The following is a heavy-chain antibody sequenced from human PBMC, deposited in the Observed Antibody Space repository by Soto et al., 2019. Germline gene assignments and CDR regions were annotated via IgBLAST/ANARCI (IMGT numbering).Heavy chain of an antibody. CDR1: GFTFIIYA. CDR3: AKESVQRFFQY. J-gene: IGHJ4*02. CDR2: ISGSGGST. V-gene: IGHV3-23*01. Sequence: WGSLNLSCSASGFTFIIYAMSWVRQAPGKGLEWVSAISGSGGSTYYADSVEGRFTISRDNSKNTLYMQMNSLRAEDTAVYYCAKESVQRFFQYWGKGTPVTVS.